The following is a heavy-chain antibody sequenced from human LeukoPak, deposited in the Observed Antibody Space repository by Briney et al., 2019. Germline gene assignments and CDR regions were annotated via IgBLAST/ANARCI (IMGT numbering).Heavy chain of an antibody. Sequence: SQTLSLTCAVYGGSFSGYFWSWIRQPPGKGLEWIGEINHSGITNYSPPPNSRVTASVDTSKNQFSLKLGSVTAADTAVYYCARGLYSSGPSSSFDIWGQGTMVTVSS. J-gene: IGHJ3*02. CDR1: GGSFSGYF. CDR3: ARGLYSSGPSSSFDI. V-gene: IGHV4-34*01. D-gene: IGHD6-19*01. CDR2: INHSGIT.